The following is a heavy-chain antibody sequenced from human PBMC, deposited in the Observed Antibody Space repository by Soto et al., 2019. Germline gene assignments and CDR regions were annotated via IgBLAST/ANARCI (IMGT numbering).Heavy chain of an antibody. Sequence: ASVKVSCKASGYTLTGYYMHWVRQAPGQGLEWMGWINPNSGGTNYAQKFQGWVTMTRDTSISTAYMELSRLRSDDTAVYYCAREGFRGYSYSCFEYWGQGTLVTVSS. V-gene: IGHV1-2*04. D-gene: IGHD5-18*01. J-gene: IGHJ4*02. CDR1: GYTLTGYY. CDR2: INPNSGGT. CDR3: AREGFRGYSYSCFEY.